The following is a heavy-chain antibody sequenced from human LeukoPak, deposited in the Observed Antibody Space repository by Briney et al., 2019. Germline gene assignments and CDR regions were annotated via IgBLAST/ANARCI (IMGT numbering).Heavy chain of an antibody. CDR3: ARRLGTVTYNWFDP. V-gene: IGHV4-39*01. CDR2: IYYSGST. J-gene: IGHJ5*02. CDR1: GGSISSSSYY. Sequence: SETLSLTCTVSGGSISSSSYYWGWIRQPPGKGLEWIGSIYYSGSTYYNPSLKSRVTISVDTPKNQFSLKLSSVTAADTAVYYCARRLGTVTYNWFDPWGQGTLVTVSS. D-gene: IGHD4-11*01.